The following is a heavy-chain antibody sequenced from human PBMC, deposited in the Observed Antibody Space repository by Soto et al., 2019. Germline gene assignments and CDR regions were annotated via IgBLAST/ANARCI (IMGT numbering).Heavy chain of an antibody. CDR2: ISYSGST. J-gene: IGHJ4*02. D-gene: IGHD6-13*01. CDR3: ARESRQQLVPDY. CDR1: GGSVSSGSHY. V-gene: IGHV4-61*01. Sequence: PSETLSLTCSVSGGSVSSGSHYWMWIRQPPGKGLEWLGYISYSGSTKYNPSLKNGVTISFDTSKNQFSLKLNSVTTADTAVYYCARESRQQLVPDYWGQGTLVTVS.